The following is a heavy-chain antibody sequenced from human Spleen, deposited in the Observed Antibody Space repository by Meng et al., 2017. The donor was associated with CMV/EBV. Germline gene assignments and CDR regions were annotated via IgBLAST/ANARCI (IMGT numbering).Heavy chain of an antibody. J-gene: IGHJ6*02. Sequence: SETLSLTCSVSGGSMANYYWSWIRQSPGKGLECIGYMYYNGNANYIPSLKSRLTISVDTSKNQFSLKLSSVTAADTAVYYCARALDPSGMDVWGQGTTVTVSS. CDR3: ARALDPSGMDV. CDR1: GGSMANYY. CDR2: MYYNGNA. V-gene: IGHV4-59*01.